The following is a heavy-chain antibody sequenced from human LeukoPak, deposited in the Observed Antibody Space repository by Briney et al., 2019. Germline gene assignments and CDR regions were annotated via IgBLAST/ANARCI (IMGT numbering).Heavy chain of an antibody. CDR3: ARAYAGGIFDS. V-gene: IGHV3-7*04. D-gene: IGHD3-16*01. Sequence: GGSLRLSCVASGFTFSDYWMSWVRQAPGKGLEWVSNIKEDGSENYYVDSVRGRFTISRNNAKNSLYLQMNSLRAEDTAMYYCARAYAGGIFDSWGQGTLVTVSS. CDR2: IKEDGSEN. CDR1: GFTFSDYW. J-gene: IGHJ4*02.